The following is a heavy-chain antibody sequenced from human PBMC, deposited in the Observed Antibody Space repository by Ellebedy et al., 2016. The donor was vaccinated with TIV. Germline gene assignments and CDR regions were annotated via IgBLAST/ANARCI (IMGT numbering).Heavy chain of an antibody. CDR2: IYFSETT. Sequence: MPSETLSLTCTVSAGSPPVYYWRRLRYPPGKGLEWIGSIYFSETTKYNPSLKSRVTISIDTSKHQFSLRLGSMTAADTAVYYCAGYSGYGSPPRLWGQGTLVTVSS. J-gene: IGHJ4*02. CDR1: AGSPPVYY. CDR3: AGYSGYGSPPRL. V-gene: IGHV4-59*08. D-gene: IGHD5-12*01.